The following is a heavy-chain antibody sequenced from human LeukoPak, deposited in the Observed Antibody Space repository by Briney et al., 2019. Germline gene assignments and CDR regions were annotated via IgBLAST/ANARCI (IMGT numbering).Heavy chain of an antibody. CDR1: GFTFSSYA. Sequence: TGGSLRLSCAASGFTFSSYAMHWVRQAPGKGLEWVAVISYDGSNKYYADSVKGRFTISRDNSKNTLYLQMNSLRAEDTAVYYCARAVSIAAAGTNFDYWGQGTLVTVSS. CDR2: ISYDGSNK. CDR3: ARAVSIAAAGTNFDY. V-gene: IGHV3-30-3*01. D-gene: IGHD6-13*01. J-gene: IGHJ4*02.